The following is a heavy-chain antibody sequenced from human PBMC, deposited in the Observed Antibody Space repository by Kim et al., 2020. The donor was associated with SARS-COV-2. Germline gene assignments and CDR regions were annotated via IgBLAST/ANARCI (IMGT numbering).Heavy chain of an antibody. CDR2: ISWDGGST. Sequence: GGSLRLSCAASGFTFDDYTMHWVRQAPGKGLEWVSLISWDGGSTYYADSVKGRFTISRDNSKNSLYLQMNSLRTEDTALYYCAKVLSSGWPTYYYYGMDVWGQGTTVSVSS. D-gene: IGHD6-19*01. CDR3: AKVLSSGWPTYYYYGMDV. CDR1: GFTFDDYT. V-gene: IGHV3-43*01. J-gene: IGHJ6*02.